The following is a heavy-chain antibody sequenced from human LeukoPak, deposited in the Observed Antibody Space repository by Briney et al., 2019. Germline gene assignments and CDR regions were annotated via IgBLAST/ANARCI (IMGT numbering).Heavy chain of an antibody. D-gene: IGHD3-3*01. CDR3: AKEGRGGQYYDFLSAINNWFDP. V-gene: IGHV3-23*01. Sequence: GGSLRLSCAASGFTFSSYAMSWVRQAPGKGLEWVSAICGSGDSTYYSDFVEVLFTITRDKSQNTLYQQMNSLRAENTGVYNCAKEGRGGQYYDFLSAINNWFDPWGQGTLVTVSS. J-gene: IGHJ5*02. CDR2: ICGSGDST. CDR1: GFTFSSYA.